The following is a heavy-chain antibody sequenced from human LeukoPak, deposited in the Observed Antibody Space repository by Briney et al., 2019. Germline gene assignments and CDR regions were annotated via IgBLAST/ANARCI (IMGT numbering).Heavy chain of an antibody. Sequence: SETLSLTCTVSGGSINNYYWSWIRQPAGKGLEWIGRIYTRGSTNYNPSLKSRVTMSVDTSKNQFSLKLSSVTAADTAVYYCARDGYSSSSGAGWFDPWGQGTLVTVSS. CDR1: GGSINNYY. CDR3: ARDGYSSSSGAGWFDP. D-gene: IGHD6-6*01. CDR2: IYTRGST. V-gene: IGHV4-4*07. J-gene: IGHJ5*02.